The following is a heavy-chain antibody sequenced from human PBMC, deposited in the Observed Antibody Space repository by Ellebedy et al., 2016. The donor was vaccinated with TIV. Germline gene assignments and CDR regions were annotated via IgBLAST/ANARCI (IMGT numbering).Heavy chain of an antibody. J-gene: IGHJ4*02. CDR3: VRSWYSGSFYFDY. CDR2: ISAYNWNT. Sequence: AASVQVSCKASGYTFKSYGITWARQAPGQGLEWVGWISAYNWNTEYAQKLHGRVTMTTDISTSTAYMDLTSLTSDDTAVYYCVRSWYSGSFYFDYWGQGTLVTVSS. CDR1: GYTFKSYG. V-gene: IGHV1-18*01. D-gene: IGHD1-26*01.